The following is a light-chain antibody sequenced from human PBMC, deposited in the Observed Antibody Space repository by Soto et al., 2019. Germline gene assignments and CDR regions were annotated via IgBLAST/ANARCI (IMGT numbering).Light chain of an antibody. V-gene: IGKV1-5*03. CDR2: KAS. Sequence: DIQMTQSPSTLSASVGDRVTITCRASQGISSWLAWYQQKPGKAPKLLIYKASTLKSGVPSRFSGSGSGTEFTLTISRLEPEDFTVYYCHHYETFGQGTKVDIK. CDR3: HHYET. CDR1: QGISSW. J-gene: IGKJ1*01.